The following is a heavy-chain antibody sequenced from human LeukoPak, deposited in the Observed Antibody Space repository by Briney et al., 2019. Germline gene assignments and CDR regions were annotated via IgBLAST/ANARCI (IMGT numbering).Heavy chain of an antibody. Sequence: GGSLRLSCAASGFTFSSYGMHWVRQAPGKGLEWVAVISYDGSNKYYADSVKGRFTISRDNAKNTLYLQMNSLRAEDTAVYYCARGGDYSSGWYGGAGYWGQGTLVTVSS. CDR1: GFTFSSYG. CDR2: ISYDGSNK. J-gene: IGHJ4*02. V-gene: IGHV3-30*03. D-gene: IGHD6-19*01. CDR3: ARGGDYSSGWYGGAGY.